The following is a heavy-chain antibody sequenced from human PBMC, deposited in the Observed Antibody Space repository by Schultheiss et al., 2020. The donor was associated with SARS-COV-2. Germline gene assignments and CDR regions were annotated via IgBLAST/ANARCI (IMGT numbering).Heavy chain of an antibody. CDR3: ARDSGTVRYYYGMDV. D-gene: IGHD1/OR15-1a*01. CDR1: GASISPYY. J-gene: IGHJ6*02. Sequence: SETLSLTCTVSGASISPYYWSWLRQPPGKGLEWIGYIYYSGSTNYNPSLKSRVTISVDTSKNQFSLKLSSVTAADTAVYYCARDSGTVRYYYGMDVWGQGTTVTVSS. V-gene: IGHV4-59*01. CDR2: IYYSGST.